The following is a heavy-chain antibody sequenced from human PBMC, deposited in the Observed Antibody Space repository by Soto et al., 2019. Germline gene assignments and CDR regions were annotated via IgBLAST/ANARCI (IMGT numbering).Heavy chain of an antibody. J-gene: IGHJ4*02. CDR1: GYTFTGYY. Sequence: GASVKVSCKASGYTFTGYYMHWVRQAPGQGLEWMGWINPNSGGTNYAQKFQGWVTMTRDTSISTAYMELSRLRSDDTAVYYCARERALSRNYEGGLYYFDYWGQGTLVTVSS. CDR2: INPNSGGT. V-gene: IGHV1-2*04. CDR3: ARERALSRNYEGGLYYFDY. D-gene: IGHD1-7*01.